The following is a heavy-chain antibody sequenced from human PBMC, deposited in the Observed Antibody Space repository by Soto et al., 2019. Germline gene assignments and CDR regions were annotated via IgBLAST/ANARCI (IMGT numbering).Heavy chain of an antibody. CDR2: ISTYNENT. CDR1: GYTFTRYG. J-gene: IGHJ6*02. CDR3: AREGYCSSGSCALYSHDYFGMDV. D-gene: IGHD2-15*01. Sequence: ASVKVSCKASGYTFTRYGFSWVRQAPGQGLEWMGWISTYNENTKYAQKFQGRVTMITDTSTSTAYMELRSLTSDDTAVYYCAREGYCSSGSCALYSHDYFGMDVWGQGTTVTVSS. V-gene: IGHV1-18*01.